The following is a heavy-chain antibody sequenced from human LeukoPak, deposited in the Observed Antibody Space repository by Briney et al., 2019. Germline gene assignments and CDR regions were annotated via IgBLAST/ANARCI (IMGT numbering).Heavy chain of an antibody. J-gene: IGHJ4*02. CDR2: ISYGGSNK. CDR1: GFTFSSYA. V-gene: IGHV3-30*04. D-gene: IGHD3-10*01. CDR3: ARELLWFGELLWRRMVDY. Sequence: GGSLRLSCAASGFTFSSYAMHWVRQAPGKGLEWVAVISYGGSNKYYADSVKGRFTISRDNSKNTLCLQMNSLRAEDTAVYYCARELLWFGELLWRRMVDYWGQGTLVTVSS.